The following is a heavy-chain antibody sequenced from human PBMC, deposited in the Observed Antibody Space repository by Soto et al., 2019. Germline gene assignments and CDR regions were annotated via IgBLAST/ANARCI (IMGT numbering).Heavy chain of an antibody. CDR1: GFTFTSSA. V-gene: IGHV1-58*02. CDR3: AADPFENDYGDYEYFQH. Sequence: GASVKVSCKASGFTFTSSAMQWVRQARGKRLEWIGWIVVGSGNTNYAQKFQERVTITRDMSTSTAYMEPSSLRSEDTAVYYCAADPFENDYGDYEYFQHWGQGTLVTVSS. CDR2: IVVGSGNT. J-gene: IGHJ1*01. D-gene: IGHD4-17*01.